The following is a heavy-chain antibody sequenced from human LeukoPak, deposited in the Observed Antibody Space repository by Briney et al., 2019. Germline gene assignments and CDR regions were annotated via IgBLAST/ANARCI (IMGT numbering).Heavy chain of an antibody. CDR2: ISYDGYNK. V-gene: IGHV3-30-3*01. J-gene: IGHJ4*02. CDR3: ARDLIALAAPSY. D-gene: IGHD6-19*01. Sequence: PGGSLRLSCAASGFTFNSFAMHWVRQAPGKGLEWVAFISYDGYNKYYADSVRGRFTVSRDNSKNTLYLQMNSLRVEDTAVYYCARDLIALAAPSYRGQGTLVTVSS. CDR1: GFTFNSFA.